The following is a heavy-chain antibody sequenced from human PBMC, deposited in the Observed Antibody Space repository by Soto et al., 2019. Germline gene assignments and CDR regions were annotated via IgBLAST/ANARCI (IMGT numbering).Heavy chain of an antibody. D-gene: IGHD3-16*01. Sequence: QVHLQQWGAGLLKPSQTLSLSCVVDGGAFNGYYWTWIRQPPGKGLEWIGEINHSGSGDYNPSLKRRVAISIDTAKKQVSRTLTSVTAADTAVYYCARAGAALVRGSIGGFDYWGQGSLVTVSS. CDR2: INHSGSG. CDR3: ARAGAALVRGSIGGFDY. J-gene: IGHJ4*02. V-gene: IGHV4-34*02. CDR1: GGAFNGYY.